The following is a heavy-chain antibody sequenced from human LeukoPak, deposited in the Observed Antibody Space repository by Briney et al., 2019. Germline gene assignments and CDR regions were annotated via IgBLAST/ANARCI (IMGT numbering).Heavy chain of an antibody. J-gene: IGHJ4*02. Sequence: SETLSLTCTVSGVSISSYYWSWIRQPAGKGLEWIGRIYTSGSTNYNPSLKSRVTMSVDTSKNQFSLKLSSVTAADTAVYYCARDLSVTDSSGPFDYWGQGTLVTVSS. V-gene: IGHV4-4*07. CDR2: IYTSGST. D-gene: IGHD3-22*01. CDR1: GVSISSYY. CDR3: ARDLSVTDSSGPFDY.